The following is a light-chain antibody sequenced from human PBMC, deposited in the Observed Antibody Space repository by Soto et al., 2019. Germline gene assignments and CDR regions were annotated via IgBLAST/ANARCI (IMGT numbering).Light chain of an antibody. J-gene: IGLJ1*01. CDR3: CSYVGARRYV. CDR1: ISDVGSSNL. V-gene: IGLV2-23*01. CDR2: EGN. Sequence: QSALTQPASVSGSPGQSITISCAGSISDVGSSNLVSWYQQHPGKVPELIIYEGNRRPSGVSSRFSGSNSGKTASLTISGLQAEDEADYYCCSYVGARRYVFVIATKLTVL.